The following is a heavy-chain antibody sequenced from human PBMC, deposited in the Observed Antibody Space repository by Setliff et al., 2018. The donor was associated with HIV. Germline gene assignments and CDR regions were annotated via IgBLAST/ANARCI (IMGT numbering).Heavy chain of an antibody. J-gene: IGHJ6*03. Sequence: SETLSLTCTVSGGSISSGNYYWSWIRQPAGKGLEWIGRIYTSGSTNYNPSLKSRVTISLDASKNQFSLNLSSVTAADTAVYYCARRSPGGGYYMDVWGKGTTVTVSS. D-gene: IGHD3-16*01. CDR1: GGSISSGNYY. V-gene: IGHV4-61*02. CDR3: ARRSPGGGYYMDV. CDR2: IYTSGST.